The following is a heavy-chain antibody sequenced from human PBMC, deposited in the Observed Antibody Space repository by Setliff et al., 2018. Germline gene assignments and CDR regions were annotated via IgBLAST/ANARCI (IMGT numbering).Heavy chain of an antibody. CDR1: GYTFSDYY. J-gene: IGHJ4*01. CDR2: IEPESGDA. Sequence: GASVKVSCTASGYTFSDYYIHWMRQAPGQGLEWMGWIEPESGDANYAQKLQGRVTMTRDMSVSTAYMELTRLSSDDTAMYYCLFWLAESASDYWGLGTPVTVSS. CDR3: LFWLAESASDY. V-gene: IGHV1-2*02. D-gene: IGHD3-10*01.